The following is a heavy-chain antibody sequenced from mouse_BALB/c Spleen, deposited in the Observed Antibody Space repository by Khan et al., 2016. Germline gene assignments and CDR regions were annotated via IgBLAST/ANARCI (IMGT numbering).Heavy chain of an antibody. D-gene: IGHD4-1*01. Sequence: EVQLQESGPGLVKPSQSLSLTCTVTGYSITSDYAWNWIRQLPGNKLEWMGYISYSGSTSYNPSLKSRISITRDTSKNQFFLQLNSVTTEDTATYYGARRMNWADYWGQGATLTVSS. V-gene: IGHV3-2*02. CDR1: GYSITSDYA. CDR3: ARRMNWADY. CDR2: ISYSGST. J-gene: IGHJ2*01.